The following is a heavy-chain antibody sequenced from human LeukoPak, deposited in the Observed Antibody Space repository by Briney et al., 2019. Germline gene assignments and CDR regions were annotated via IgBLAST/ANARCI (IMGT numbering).Heavy chain of an antibody. CDR2: IYPGDSDT. V-gene: IGHV5-51*01. D-gene: IGHD2-2*01. CDR1: GYSFTSYC. J-gene: IGHJ4*02. Sequence: LGESLKISCKGSGYSFTSYCIGWVRQMPGKGLEWMGIIYPGDSDTRYSPSFQGQVTISADKSISTAYLQWSSLKASDTAMYYCARHTNIVVVPAANFDYWGQGTLVTVSS. CDR3: ARHTNIVVVPAANFDY.